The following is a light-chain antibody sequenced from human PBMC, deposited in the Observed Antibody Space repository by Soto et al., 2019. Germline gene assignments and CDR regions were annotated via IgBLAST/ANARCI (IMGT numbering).Light chain of an antibody. CDR2: GAS. CDR3: QQYESLPIT. CDR1: QSVSSGY. J-gene: IGKJ4*01. V-gene: IGKV3-20*01. Sequence: EIVLTQSPGTLSLSPGERATLSCRASQSVSSGYLAWYQQKPGQAPRLLIYGASNRATGIPDNFSGSGSGTDFTLTISRLEPEDFAVYYCQQYESLPITFGGGTKVDIK.